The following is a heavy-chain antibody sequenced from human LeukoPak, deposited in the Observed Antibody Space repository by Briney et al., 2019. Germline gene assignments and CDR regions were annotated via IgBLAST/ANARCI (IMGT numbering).Heavy chain of an antibody. Sequence: GGSLRLSCAASGFTFSNYGMQWVRQASGKGLEWLAGISFDGSNIHYADSVKGRLTISRDNSKNTLSLQMSGLRVEDTAVYYCARDLISSYGVIYKMNSTDYWGQGTLVTVSS. CDR2: ISFDGSNI. D-gene: IGHD5-18*01. CDR1: GFTFSNYG. J-gene: IGHJ4*02. V-gene: IGHV3-30*03. CDR3: ARDLISSYGVIYKMNSTDY.